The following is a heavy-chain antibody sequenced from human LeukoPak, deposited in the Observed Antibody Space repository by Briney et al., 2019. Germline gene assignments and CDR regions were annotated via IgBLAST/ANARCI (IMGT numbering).Heavy chain of an antibody. CDR3: ARADTYYYDSSDYPLFDY. Sequence: SETLSLTCAVYGGSFSGYYWSWIRQPPGKGLEWTGEINHSGSTNYNPSLKSRVTISVDTSKNQFSLKLSSVTAADTAVYHCARADTYYYDSSDYPLFDYWGRGTLVTVSS. CDR1: GGSFSGYY. D-gene: IGHD3-22*01. V-gene: IGHV4-34*01. J-gene: IGHJ4*02. CDR2: INHSGST.